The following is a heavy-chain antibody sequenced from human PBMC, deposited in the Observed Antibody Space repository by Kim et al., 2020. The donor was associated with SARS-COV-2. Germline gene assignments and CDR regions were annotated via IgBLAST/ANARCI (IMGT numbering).Heavy chain of an antibody. Sequence: GALRLSCAASGFTFSDYYMSWIRQAPGKGLEWVSYISSSGSTIYYADSVKGRFTISRDNAKNSLYLQMNSLRAEDTAVYYCARDLYPIAVAGTNYYYYYGMDVWGKGTTVTVSS. D-gene: IGHD6-19*01. V-gene: IGHV3-11*04. CDR3: ARDLYPIAVAGTNYYYYYGMDV. J-gene: IGHJ6*04. CDR1: GFTFSDYY. CDR2: ISSSGSTI.